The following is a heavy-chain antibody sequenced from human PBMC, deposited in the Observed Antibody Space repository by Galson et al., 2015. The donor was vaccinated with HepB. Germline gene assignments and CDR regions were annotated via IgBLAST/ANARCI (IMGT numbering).Heavy chain of an antibody. Sequence: QSGAEVKKPGESLRISCKGSGYSFTSYWISWVRQMPGKGLEWMGRIDPSDSYTNYSPSFQGHVTISADKSISTAYLQWSSLKASDTAMYYCARPDDENYSNYGYYYYGMDVWGQGTTVTVSS. CDR3: ARPDDENYSNYGYYYYGMDV. V-gene: IGHV5-10-1*01. CDR1: GYSFTSYW. J-gene: IGHJ6*02. CDR2: IDPSDSYT. D-gene: IGHD4-11*01.